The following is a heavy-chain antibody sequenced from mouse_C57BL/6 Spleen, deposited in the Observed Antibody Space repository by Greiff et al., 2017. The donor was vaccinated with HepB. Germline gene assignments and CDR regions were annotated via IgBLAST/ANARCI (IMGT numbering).Heavy chain of an antibody. Sequence: QVQLQQPGAELVKPGASVKLSCKASGYTFTSYWMHWVKQRPGRGLEWIGRIDPNSGGTKYNEKFKSKATLTGDKPSSTAYMQLSSLTSEDSAVYYCARMDYGSSYEAWFAYWGQGTLVTVSA. D-gene: IGHD1-1*01. CDR2: IDPNSGGT. CDR1: GYTFTSYW. J-gene: IGHJ3*01. V-gene: IGHV1-72*01. CDR3: ARMDYGSSYEAWFAY.